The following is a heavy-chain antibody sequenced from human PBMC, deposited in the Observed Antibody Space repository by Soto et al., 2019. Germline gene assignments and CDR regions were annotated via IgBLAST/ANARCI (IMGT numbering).Heavy chain of an antibody. V-gene: IGHV4-39*01. J-gene: IGHJ4*02. CDR2: IYYSGST. CDR1: GGSISSSSYY. Sequence: QLQLQESGPGLVKPSETLSLTCTVSGGSISSSSYYWGWIRQPPGRGLEWIGSIYYSGSTYYNPSLKSRVTISVDTSKNQFSLKLSSVTAADTAVYYCARPIEYYFDYWGQGTLVTVSS. CDR3: ARPIEYYFDY.